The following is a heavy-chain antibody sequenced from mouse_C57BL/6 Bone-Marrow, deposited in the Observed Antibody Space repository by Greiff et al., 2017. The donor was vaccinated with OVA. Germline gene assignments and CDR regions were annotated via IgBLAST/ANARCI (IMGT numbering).Heavy chain of an antibody. V-gene: IGHV3-8*01. Sequence: VQLKESGPGLAKPSQTLSLTCSVTGYSITSDYWNWIRKFPGNKLEYMGYISYSGSTYYNPSLKSRISITRDTSKNQYYLQLNSVTTEDTATYYCARYPTTVVEDWYFDVWGTGTTVTVSS. J-gene: IGHJ1*03. CDR1: GYSITSDY. CDR2: ISYSGST. CDR3: ARYPTTVVEDWYFDV. D-gene: IGHD1-1*01.